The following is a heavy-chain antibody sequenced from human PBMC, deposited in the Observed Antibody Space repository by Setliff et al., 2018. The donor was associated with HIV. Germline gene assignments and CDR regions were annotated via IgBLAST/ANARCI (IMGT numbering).Heavy chain of an antibody. CDR3: ARSSRVNCGGDCYLFDY. CDR2: IQTSGRT. D-gene: IGHD2-21*02. J-gene: IGHJ4*02. CDR1: GGSLDSGNYY. V-gene: IGHV4-61*02. Sequence: KTSETLSLTCTISGGSLDSGNYYWSWIRQPAGKGLEWIGRIQTSGRTNNNPSLKSRVTMSVDTSKNQFSLILTSVTAADTAVYYCARSSRVNCGGDCYLFDYWGQGTPVTVSS.